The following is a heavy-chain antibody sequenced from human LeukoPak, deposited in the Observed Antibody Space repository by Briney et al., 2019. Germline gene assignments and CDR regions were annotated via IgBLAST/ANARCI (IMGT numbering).Heavy chain of an antibody. D-gene: IGHD3-3*01. CDR3: ARDRAWNYFDY. Sequence: GGSLRLSCAPSGFTFSSHGMHWVRQAPGKGLEWVAIISNDGSRKYYAHSVEGRFTISRDNSKNTLYLQMDSLRAEDTAVYYCARDRAWNYFDYWGQGTLVTVSS. CDR2: ISNDGSRK. CDR1: GFTFSSHG. J-gene: IGHJ4*02. V-gene: IGHV3-30*03.